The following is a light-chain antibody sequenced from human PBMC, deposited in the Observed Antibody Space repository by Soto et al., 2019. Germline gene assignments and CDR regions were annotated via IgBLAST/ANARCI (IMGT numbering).Light chain of an antibody. Sequence: QPVLTQPPSVSGAPGQRVTISCTGSSSNIGAGHDVNWYQQPPGTAPKVLIYGNYNRPSGVPDRFSGSKSGTSASLAITGLQAEDEADYYCQSYDNSLSAYVFGSGTKVTVL. CDR2: GNY. CDR3: QSYDNSLSAYV. CDR1: SSNIGAGHD. J-gene: IGLJ1*01. V-gene: IGLV1-40*01.